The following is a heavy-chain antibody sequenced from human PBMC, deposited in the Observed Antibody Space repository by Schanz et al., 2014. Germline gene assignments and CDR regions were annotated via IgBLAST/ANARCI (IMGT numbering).Heavy chain of an antibody. CDR2: IASGGSHT. CDR1: GITFSDYA. J-gene: IGHJ4*02. V-gene: IGHV3-23*01. CDR3: AVLGGFGELPLDY. D-gene: IGHD3-10*01. Sequence: EVQLLESGGALEQPGGSLRLSCAASGITFSDYAMSWVRQAPGKGLEWVSTIASGGSHTFYADSVTGRFTISGDNSKNTLFLQMNSLRVEDTAIYYCAVLGGFGELPLDYRGQGTLVTVSS.